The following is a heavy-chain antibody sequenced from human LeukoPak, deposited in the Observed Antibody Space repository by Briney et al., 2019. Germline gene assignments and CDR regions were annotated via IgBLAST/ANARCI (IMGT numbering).Heavy chain of an antibody. CDR3: ARDRVYSGSYVDY. Sequence: GGSLRLSCAASGFTFSSYSMNWVRQAPGKGLEWVSYISSSSTIYYADSVKGRFTISRDNAKNSRYLQMNSLRDEDTAVYYCARDRVYSGSYVDYWGQGTLVSVSS. D-gene: IGHD5-12*01. CDR1: GFTFSSYS. V-gene: IGHV3-48*02. J-gene: IGHJ4*03. CDR2: ISSSSTI.